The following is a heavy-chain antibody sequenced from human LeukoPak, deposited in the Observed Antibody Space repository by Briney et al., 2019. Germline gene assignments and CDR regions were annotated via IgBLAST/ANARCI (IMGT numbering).Heavy chain of an antibody. CDR2: IYYSGST. D-gene: IGHD5-24*01. Sequence: SHTLSPTCTVSAGSISSSSYYWGWVRQPPGKGLEWIGSIYYSGSTYYNPSLKSRVTIPVDTPKNQFSLKLSSVTPTDTAVDYCARVQYYYYYYYMGVWGKGTTVTVSS. J-gene: IGHJ6*03. V-gene: IGHV4-39*07. CDR1: AGSISSSSYY. CDR3: ARVQYYYYYYYMGV.